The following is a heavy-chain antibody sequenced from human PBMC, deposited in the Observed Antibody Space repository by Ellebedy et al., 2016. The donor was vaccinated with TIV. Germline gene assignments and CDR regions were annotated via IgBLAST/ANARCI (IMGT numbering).Heavy chain of an antibody. CDR3: TRRGVSGEYGSPGDY. V-gene: IGHV3-23*01. J-gene: IGHJ4*02. CDR2: ISYNSAYI. Sequence: PGGSLRLSCAGSGFTFSSFAMSRVRQIPGKGLEWVSAISYNSAYIYYIDSVKGRFTISRDNSKNTLYLQMNSLRVEDTAVYYGTRRGVSGEYGSPGDYWGPGTLVTVSS. D-gene: IGHD2-15*01. CDR1: GFTFSSFA.